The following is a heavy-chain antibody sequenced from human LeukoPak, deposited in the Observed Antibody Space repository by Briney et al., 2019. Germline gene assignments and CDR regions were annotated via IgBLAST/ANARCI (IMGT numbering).Heavy chain of an antibody. CDR1: GFTFSSYS. CDR3: AKDTSISYYSTHSEYFDY. D-gene: IGHD4-11*01. Sequence: PGGSLRLSCAASGFTFSSYSMNWVRQAPGKGLEWVSSISSSSSYIYYADSVKGRFTIPRDNAKNSLYLQMNSLRAEDTAVYYCAKDTSISYYSTHSEYFDYWGQGTLVTVSS. J-gene: IGHJ4*02. CDR2: ISSSSSYI. V-gene: IGHV3-21*01.